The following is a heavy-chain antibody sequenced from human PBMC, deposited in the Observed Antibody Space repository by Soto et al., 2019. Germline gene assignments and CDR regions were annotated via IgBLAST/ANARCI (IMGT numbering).Heavy chain of an antibody. CDR3: ARAGYCSGGSCYSDAFDI. Sequence: LSLTCTVSGGSISSYYWSWIRQPPGKGLEWIGYIYYSGSTNYNPSLKSRVTISVDTSKNQFSLKLSSVTAADTAVYYCARAGYCSGGSCYSDAFDIWGQGTMVTVSS. D-gene: IGHD2-15*01. CDR2: IYYSGST. CDR1: GGSISSYY. V-gene: IGHV4-59*01. J-gene: IGHJ3*02.